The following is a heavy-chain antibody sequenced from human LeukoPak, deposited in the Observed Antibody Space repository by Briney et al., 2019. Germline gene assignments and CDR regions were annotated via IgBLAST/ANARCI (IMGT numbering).Heavy chain of an antibody. CDR3: APPTSITIFGVVIDY. J-gene: IGHJ4*02. CDR1: GFTFSSYS. Sequence: GGSLRLSCAASGFTFSSYSMNWVRQAAGKGREGVSYISSSSSTIYYADSVKGRFTISRDNAKNSLYLQMNSLTAEDTAVYYCAPPTSITIFGVVIDYWGQGTLVTV. CDR2: ISSSSSTI. V-gene: IGHV3-48*01. D-gene: IGHD3-3*01.